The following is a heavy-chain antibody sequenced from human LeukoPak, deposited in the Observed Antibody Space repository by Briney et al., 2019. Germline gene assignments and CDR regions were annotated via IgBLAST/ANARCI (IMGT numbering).Heavy chain of an antibody. CDR2: INHSGST. Sequence: PSETLSLTCAVYGGSFSGYYWSWIRQPPGKGLEWIGEINHSGSTNYNPSLKSRVTISVDTSKNQFSLKLSSVTAADTAVYYCAREPEGLRWYQGYFDYWGQGTLVTVSS. D-gene: IGHD4-23*01. J-gene: IGHJ4*02. CDR1: GGSFSGYY. CDR3: AREPEGLRWYQGYFDY. V-gene: IGHV4-34*01.